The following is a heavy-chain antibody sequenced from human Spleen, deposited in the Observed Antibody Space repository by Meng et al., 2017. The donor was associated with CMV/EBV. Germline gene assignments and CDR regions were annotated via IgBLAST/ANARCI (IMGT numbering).Heavy chain of an antibody. J-gene: IGHJ3*02. CDR3: ARGGLGSYFDGSGYGFDM. CDR2: ISSSSSYI. Sequence: GESLKISCAASGFTFSSYSMNWVRQAPGKGLEWVSSISSSSSYIYYADSVKGRFTISRDNAKNSLYLQMNSLRAEDTALYYCARGGLGSYFDGSGYGFDMWGQGTMVTVSS. CDR1: GFTFSSYS. V-gene: IGHV3-21*04. D-gene: IGHD3-22*01.